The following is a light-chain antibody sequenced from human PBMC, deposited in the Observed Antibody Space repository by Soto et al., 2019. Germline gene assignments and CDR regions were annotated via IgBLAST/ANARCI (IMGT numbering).Light chain of an antibody. CDR3: TSFTSSSTWV. Sequence: SALTQPASVSGSPGQSITISCTGTSSDVGGYNYVSWFQQHPGKAPKLKIYEVSNRPSGVSNRFSGSKSGYTASLTISELQAEDEADYYRTSFTSSSTWVFGGGTK. V-gene: IGLV2-14*03. J-gene: IGLJ3*02. CDR1: SSDVGGYNY. CDR2: EVS.